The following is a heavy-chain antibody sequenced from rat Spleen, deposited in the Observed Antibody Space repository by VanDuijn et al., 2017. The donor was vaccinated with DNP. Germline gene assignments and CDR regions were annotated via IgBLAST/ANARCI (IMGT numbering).Heavy chain of an antibody. V-gene: IGHV5-25*01. Sequence: EVQLVQSGGGLVQPGRSMKLSCAASGFSFSNYYMAWVRQAPTRGLEWVASISTGGGDIHYRDSVKGRFVISKDDAQTILYLQMDSLRSEDTATYYCARGGLWFPYWGQGTLVTVSS. CDR3: ARGGLWFPY. CDR1: GFSFSNYY. CDR2: ISTGGGDI. J-gene: IGHJ3*01.